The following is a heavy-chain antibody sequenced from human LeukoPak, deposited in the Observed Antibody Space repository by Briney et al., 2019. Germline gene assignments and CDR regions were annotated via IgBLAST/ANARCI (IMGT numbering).Heavy chain of an antibody. CDR2: INWNGGST. J-gene: IGHJ5*02. CDR1: GFTFDDYG. Sequence: PGGSLRLSCAASGFTFDDYGMSWVRQAPRKGLEWVSGINWNGGSTGYADSVKGRFTISRDNAKNSLYLQMNSLRAEDTALYYCARRMSIAARYWFDPWGQGTLVTVSS. CDR3: ARRMSIAARYWFDP. V-gene: IGHV3-20*04. D-gene: IGHD6-6*01.